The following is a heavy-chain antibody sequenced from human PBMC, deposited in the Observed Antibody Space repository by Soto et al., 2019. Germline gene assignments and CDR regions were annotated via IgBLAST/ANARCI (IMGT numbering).Heavy chain of an antibody. CDR2: IFYLGSS. J-gene: IGHJ5*02. D-gene: IGHD3-3*02. Sequence: SETLSLTCTVSGDSIISSDFYWGWVRQPPGKGLEWIGSIFYLGSSYYNPSLKSRVTMSVDTSKNQFSLRLRSVTAADTALYFCTRHSLALRKNNWFDPWGQGIMVTVSS. V-gene: IGHV4-39*01. CDR1: GDSIISSDFY. CDR3: TRHSLALRKNNWFDP.